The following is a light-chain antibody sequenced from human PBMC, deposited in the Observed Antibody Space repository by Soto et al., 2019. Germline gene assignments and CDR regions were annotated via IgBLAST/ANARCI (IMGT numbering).Light chain of an antibody. Sequence: EIVLTQSPATLSLSPGERATLSCRASQSVSSYLAWYQQKPGQAPRLLIYDLSNRAAGIPARFSGSGSGTDFTLTISSLEPEDFAVYYCQQRSNWPRTFGQGTKVEIK. J-gene: IGKJ1*01. CDR1: QSVSSY. CDR3: QQRSNWPRT. V-gene: IGKV3-11*01. CDR2: DLS.